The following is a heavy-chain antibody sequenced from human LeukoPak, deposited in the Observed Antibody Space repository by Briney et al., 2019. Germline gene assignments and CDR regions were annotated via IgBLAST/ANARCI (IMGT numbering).Heavy chain of an antibody. CDR2: ISGSGGST. CDR1: RFTFSSYT. J-gene: IGHJ3*02. D-gene: IGHD2-15*01. Sequence: PGGSLRLSCAAPRFTFSSYTMSWVRQAPGKGLEWVSAISGSGGSTYYADSVKGRFTISRDNSKNTLYLQMNSLRAEDTAVYYCAKDVSGGVGSTVVLPHRLAFDIWGQGTMVTVSS. CDR3: AKDVSGGVGSTVVLPHRLAFDI. V-gene: IGHV3-23*01.